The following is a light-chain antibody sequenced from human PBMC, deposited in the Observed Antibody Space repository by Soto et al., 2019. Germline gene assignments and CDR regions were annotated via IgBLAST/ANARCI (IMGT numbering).Light chain of an antibody. V-gene: IGKV3-20*01. CDR1: ETIKKNY. CDR3: QQYAESPIT. CDR2: AAS. J-gene: IGKJ5*01. Sequence: EIVLTQSPGSLSLSPGEGSTLSCRASETIKKNYLAWYQQQPGQAPRLLIYAASRRATGIPDRFSGGGSGTDFTPTISRLEPEDIEVFYCQQYAESPITLGQGTRLEIK.